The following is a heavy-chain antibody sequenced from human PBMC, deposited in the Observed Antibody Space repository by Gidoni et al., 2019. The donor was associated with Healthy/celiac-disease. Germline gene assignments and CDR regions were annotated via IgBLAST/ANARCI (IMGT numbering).Heavy chain of an antibody. CDR2: ISGSGGST. Sequence: EVQLLESGGGLVQPGGSRRRSWAASGVTFSSYAMSWVRQAPGKGLEWVSAISGSGGSTYYADSVKGRFTISRDNSKNTLYLQMNSLRAEDTAVYYCAKRGSSGSWYFDLWGRGTLVTVSS. J-gene: IGHJ2*01. CDR1: GVTFSSYA. V-gene: IGHV3-23*01. CDR3: AKRGSSGSWYFDL. D-gene: IGHD3-22*01.